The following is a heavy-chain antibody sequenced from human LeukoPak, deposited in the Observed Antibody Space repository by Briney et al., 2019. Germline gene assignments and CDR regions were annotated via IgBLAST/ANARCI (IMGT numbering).Heavy chain of an antibody. Sequence: ASVKVSCKASGYTFTGYYRHWVRQAPGQGLEWMGWINPNSGGTNYAQKFQGRVTMTRDTSISTAYMELSRLRSDDTAVYYCARARFGELPNWFDPWGQGTLVTVSS. D-gene: IGHD3-10*01. J-gene: IGHJ5*02. CDR1: GYTFTGYY. CDR3: ARARFGELPNWFDP. V-gene: IGHV1-2*02. CDR2: INPNSGGT.